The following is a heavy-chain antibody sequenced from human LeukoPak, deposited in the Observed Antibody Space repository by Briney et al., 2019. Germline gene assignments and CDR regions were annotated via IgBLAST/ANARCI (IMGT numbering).Heavy chain of an antibody. V-gene: IGHV3-30*02. Sequence: PGGSLRLSCAASGFTFSSYGMHWVRQAPGKGLEWVAFIRYDGSNKHYADSVKGRFTISRDNSKNTLYLQMNSLRAEDTAVYYCAKDEQQLVREVRSYFDYWGQGTLVTVSS. D-gene: IGHD6-13*01. CDR2: IRYDGSNK. J-gene: IGHJ4*02. CDR1: GFTFSSYG. CDR3: AKDEQQLVREVRSYFDY.